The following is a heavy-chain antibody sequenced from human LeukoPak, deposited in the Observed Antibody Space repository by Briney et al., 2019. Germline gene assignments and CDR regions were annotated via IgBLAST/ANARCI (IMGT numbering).Heavy chain of an antibody. J-gene: IGHJ4*02. CDR1: EFTFSSNA. Sequence: GGSLRLSWAAPEFTFSSNAMNWFGKAQGKGLNWSSAFSGSGGSTYYADSVKGRFTISRDNSKNTLYLQMNSLRVEDTAIYFCAKDSTYDSSGYYDYWGQGTLVTVSS. V-gene: IGHV3-23*01. CDR3: AKDSTYDSSGYYDY. CDR2: FSGSGGST. D-gene: IGHD3-22*01.